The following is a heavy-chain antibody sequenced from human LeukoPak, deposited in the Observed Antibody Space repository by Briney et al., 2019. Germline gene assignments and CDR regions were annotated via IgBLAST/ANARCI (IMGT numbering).Heavy chain of an antibody. V-gene: IGHV3-11*01. CDR1: GFTFSDYY. CDR3: AREMATPYYYYYGMDV. Sequence: GGSLRLSCAASGFTFSDYYMSWIRQAPGKGLEWVSTITTSDGNTYYADSVKGRFTVSRDNSKNTLFLQMNSLRAEDTAVYYCAREMATPYYYYYGMDVWGQGTTVTVSS. CDR2: ITTSDGNT. D-gene: IGHD5-24*01. J-gene: IGHJ6*02.